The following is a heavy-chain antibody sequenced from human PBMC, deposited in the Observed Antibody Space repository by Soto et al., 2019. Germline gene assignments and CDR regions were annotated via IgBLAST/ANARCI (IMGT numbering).Heavy chain of an antibody. CDR3: VGDQYWGSGDH. J-gene: IGHJ4*02. Sequence: GGSLRLSCAASGFTFSSYWMHWVRQVPGKGPVWVSHIKSDGSSTSYADSVKGRFSISRDNAGNTRYLQMNSLRADDTAVYYCVGDQYWGSGDHWGQGTPVTVSS. CDR2: IKSDGSST. V-gene: IGHV3-74*01. CDR1: GFTFSSYW. D-gene: IGHD3-16*01.